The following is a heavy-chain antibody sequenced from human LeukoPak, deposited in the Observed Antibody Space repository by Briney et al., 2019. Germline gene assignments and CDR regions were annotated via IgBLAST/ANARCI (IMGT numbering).Heavy chain of an antibody. V-gene: IGHV1-2*06. CDR2: INPNSGGT. D-gene: IGHD6-13*01. Sequence: ASVKVSCTTSGYTFTAFYMHWVRQAPGQGLEWMGRINPNSGGTKYAQKFQGRVTMTTDTSINTAYLELSRLRSDDTAVYYCARGYSSSWLDYWGQGTLVTVSS. J-gene: IGHJ4*02. CDR3: ARGYSSSWLDY. CDR1: GYTFTAFY.